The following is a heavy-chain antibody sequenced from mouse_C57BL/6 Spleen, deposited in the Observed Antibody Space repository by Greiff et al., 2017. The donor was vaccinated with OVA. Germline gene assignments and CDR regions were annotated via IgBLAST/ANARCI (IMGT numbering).Heavy chain of an antibody. J-gene: IGHJ1*03. D-gene: IGHD1-1*01. Sequence: QVQLQQPGAELVKPGASVKLSCKASGYTFTSYWMHWVKQRPGRGLEWIGRIDPNSGGTKYNEKFKSKATLTVDKPSGTAYMQLSSLTSEDSAVYYCARCYYGSSPYWYFDVWGTGTTVTVSS. CDR1: GYTFTSYW. V-gene: IGHV1-72*01. CDR3: ARCYYGSSPYWYFDV. CDR2: IDPNSGGT.